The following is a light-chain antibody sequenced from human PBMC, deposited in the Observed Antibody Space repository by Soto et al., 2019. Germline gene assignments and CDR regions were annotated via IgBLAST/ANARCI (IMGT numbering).Light chain of an antibody. V-gene: IGLV2-14*03. Sequence: QSALTQPASVSGSPGQSIIISCTGTSSDVGSYNYVSWYQHHPGKAPKFMIYDVSNRPSGVSNRFSGSKSGNTTSLTISGLQAEDEADYYCSSYTTSGTLVFGSGTKLTVL. CDR3: SSYTTSGTLV. CDR2: DVS. CDR1: SSDVGSYNY. J-gene: IGLJ1*01.